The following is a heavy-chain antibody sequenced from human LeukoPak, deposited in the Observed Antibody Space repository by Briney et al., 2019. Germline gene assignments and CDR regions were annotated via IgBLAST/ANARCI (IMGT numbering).Heavy chain of an antibody. CDR1: GFTFSIYT. J-gene: IGHJ4*02. V-gene: IGHV3-23*01. CDR2: ISSSGTST. D-gene: IGHD1-26*01. Sequence: GGSLRLSCAASGFTFSIYTMSWVRQTPGKGLGWVSAISSSGTSTYYADSVKGRFTISRDISKNTLYLQMNSLRAEDTAVYYCARVGQYSGSYYVDYWGQGTPVTVSS. CDR3: ARVGQYSGSYYVDY.